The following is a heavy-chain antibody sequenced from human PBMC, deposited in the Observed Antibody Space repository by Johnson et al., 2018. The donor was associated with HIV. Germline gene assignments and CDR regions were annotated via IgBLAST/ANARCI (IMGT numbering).Heavy chain of an antibody. CDR2: ISSSGSTI. CDR3: AGGWLFLDAFDI. D-gene: IGHD3-9*01. CDR1: GFTFSDYY. Sequence: VHLVESGGGLVKPGGSLRLSCAASGFTFSDYYMSWIRQAPGKGLEWVSYISSSGSTIYYADSVKGRFTISRDHAKNSLYLQVNSLRAEDTAVYYCAGGWLFLDAFDIWGQGTMVTVSS. J-gene: IGHJ3*02. V-gene: IGHV3-11*04.